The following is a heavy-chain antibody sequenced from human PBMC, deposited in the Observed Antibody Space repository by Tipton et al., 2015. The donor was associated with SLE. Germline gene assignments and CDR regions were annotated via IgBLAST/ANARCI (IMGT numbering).Heavy chain of an antibody. V-gene: IGHV4-4*02. J-gene: IGHJ6*02. CDR3: ARAAITMVQGVMPSYYYSGIDV. CDR2: IYHSGST. CDR1: GDSISSRNW. Sequence: TLSLTCSVSGDSISSRNWWSWVRQPPGKGLEWIGEIYHSGSTNYNPSLQSRVTISVDKSKNQFSLKLTSLTAADTAVYYCARAAITMVQGVMPSYYYSGIDVWGQGTTVTVSS. D-gene: IGHD3-10*01.